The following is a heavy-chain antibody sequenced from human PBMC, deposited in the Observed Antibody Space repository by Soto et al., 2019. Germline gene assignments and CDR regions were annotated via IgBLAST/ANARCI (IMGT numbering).Heavy chain of an antibody. D-gene: IGHD6-13*01. Sequence: ASVTVSCKASGYTFTSYAMHWVRQAPGQRLEWMGWINAGNGNTKYSQKFQGRVTITRDTSASTAYMELSSLRSEDTAVYYCARVGGSYSSSWFALDDYWGQGTLVTVSS. CDR2: INAGNGNT. J-gene: IGHJ4*02. V-gene: IGHV1-3*01. CDR1: GYTFTSYA. CDR3: ARVGGSYSSSWFALDDY.